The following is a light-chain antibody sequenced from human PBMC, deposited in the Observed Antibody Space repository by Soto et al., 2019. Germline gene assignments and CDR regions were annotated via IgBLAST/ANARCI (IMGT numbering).Light chain of an antibody. CDR3: QQCYSSPRP. CDR1: QRISTY. Sequence: DIQMTQSPSTLSAVFGDRVTITCRASQRISTYLNWYQQKPGRAPTLLIYAASSLHSVVPSRFSSGGSVTDFTITIHTLQAADVATYFCQQCYSSPRPFGQGTTGAIK. V-gene: IGKV1-39*01. J-gene: IGKJ1*01. CDR2: AAS.